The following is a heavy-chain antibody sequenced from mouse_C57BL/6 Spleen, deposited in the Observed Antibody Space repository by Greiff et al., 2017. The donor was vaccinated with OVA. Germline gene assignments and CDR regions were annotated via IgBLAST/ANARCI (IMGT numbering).Heavy chain of an antibody. CDR2: IYPGDGDT. CDR3: AREGDYDGWAWAY. CDR1: GYAFSSYW. Sequence: VQLQQSGAELVKPGASVKISCKASGYAFSSYWMNWVKQRPGKGLEWIGQIYPGDGDTNYNGKFKGKATLTADKSSSTAYMQLSSLTSEDSAVYFCAREGDYDGWAWAYWGQGTLVTVSA. V-gene: IGHV1-80*01. D-gene: IGHD2-4*01. J-gene: IGHJ3*01.